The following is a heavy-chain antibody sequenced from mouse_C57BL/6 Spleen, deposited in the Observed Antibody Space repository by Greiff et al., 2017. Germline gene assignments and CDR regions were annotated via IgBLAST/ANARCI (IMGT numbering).Heavy chain of an antibody. V-gene: IGHV14-2*01. CDR1: GFNIKDYY. D-gene: IGHD1-1*01. Sequence: VQLKESGAELVKPGASVKLSCTASGFNIKDYYMHWVKQRTEQGLEWIGRIDPEDGDTKYDPKFQGKATITADTSSNTAYLQLSSLTSEDTAVYYGAREYSGSSSAVDYWGQGTSVTVSS. CDR2: IDPEDGDT. CDR3: AREYSGSSSAVDY. J-gene: IGHJ4*01.